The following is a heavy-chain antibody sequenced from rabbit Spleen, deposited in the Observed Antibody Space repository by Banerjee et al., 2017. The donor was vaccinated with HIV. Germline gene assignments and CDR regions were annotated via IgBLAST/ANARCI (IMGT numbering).Heavy chain of an antibody. V-gene: IGHV1S45*01. CDR3: ARDLVGAIGWNFNL. CDR2: INTATGKG. CDR1: GLSFSDRDV. Sequence: EQLEESGGGLVKPGGSLTLSCKASGLSFSDRDVMCWVRQAPGKGLEWIACINTATGKGVYANWAKGRFAISKTSSTTVTLQMTSLTAADTATYFCARDLVGAIGWNFNLWGPGTLVTVS. J-gene: IGHJ4*01. D-gene: IGHD5-1*01.